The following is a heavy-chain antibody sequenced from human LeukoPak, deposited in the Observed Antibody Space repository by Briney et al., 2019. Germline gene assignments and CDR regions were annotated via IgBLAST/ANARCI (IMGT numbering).Heavy chain of an antibody. V-gene: IGHV3-66*01. Sequence: QSGGSLRLSCAASGFTVSRNYMSWVRQAPGKGLEWVSVIYSGGRTYYADSVKGRFTISRDNSKNTLYLQMNRLRPEDTAVYYCARAGPSSSWHQFDYWGQGTLVTVSS. D-gene: IGHD6-13*01. CDR2: IYSGGRT. J-gene: IGHJ4*02. CDR3: ARAGPSSSWHQFDY. CDR1: GFTVSRNY.